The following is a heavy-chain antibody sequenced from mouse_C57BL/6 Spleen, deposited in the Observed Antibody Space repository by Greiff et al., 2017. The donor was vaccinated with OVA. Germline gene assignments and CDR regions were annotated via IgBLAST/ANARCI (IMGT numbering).Heavy chain of an antibody. Sequence: QVQLQQPGAELVRPGTSVKLSCKASGYTFTSYWMHWVKQRPGQGLEWIGVIDPSDSYTNYNQKFKGKATLTVDTSSSTAYMQLSSLTSEDSAVYYCARRYDVDWYFDVWGTGTTVTVSS. J-gene: IGHJ1*03. D-gene: IGHD2-12*01. CDR3: ARRYDVDWYFDV. V-gene: IGHV1-59*01. CDR1: GYTFTSYW. CDR2: IDPSDSYT.